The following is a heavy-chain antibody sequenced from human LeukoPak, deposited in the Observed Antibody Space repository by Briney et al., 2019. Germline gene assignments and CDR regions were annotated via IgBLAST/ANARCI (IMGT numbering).Heavy chain of an antibody. D-gene: IGHD2-15*01. V-gene: IGHV1-46*01. CDR2: INPSGGST. Sequence: ASVKVSCKASGYTFTSYYMHWVRQAPGQGLEWMGIINPSGGSTSYAQKFQGRATMTRDTSTSTVYMELSSLRSEDTAVYYCARELVVVVAATRGWFDPWGQGTLVTVSS. J-gene: IGHJ5*02. CDR3: ARELVVVVAATRGWFDP. CDR1: GYTFTSYY.